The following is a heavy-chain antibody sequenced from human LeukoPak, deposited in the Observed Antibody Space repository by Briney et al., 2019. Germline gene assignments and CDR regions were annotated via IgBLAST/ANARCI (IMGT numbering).Heavy chain of an antibody. CDR3: ARRHRIAAAGIYFLDYYYYYMDV. J-gene: IGHJ6*03. CDR2: MNPNSGNT. CDR1: GYTFTSYD. V-gene: IGHV1-8*01. D-gene: IGHD6-13*01. Sequence: ASVKVSCKASGYTFTSYDINWVRQATGQGLEWMGWMNPNSGNTGYAQKFQGRVTMTRNTSISTAYMELSSLRSEDTAVYYCARRHRIAAAGIYFLDYYYYYMDVWGKGTTVTVSS.